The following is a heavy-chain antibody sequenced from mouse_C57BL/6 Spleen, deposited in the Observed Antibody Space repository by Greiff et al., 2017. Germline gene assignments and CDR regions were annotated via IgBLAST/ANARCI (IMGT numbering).Heavy chain of an antibody. CDR3: ANGNGNWGYCNLEV. V-gene: IGHV1-74*01. Sequence: QVQLQQSGAELVKPGASVKVSCKASGYTFTSYWMHWVKQRPGQGLEWIGRIHPSDSDTNYNQKFKGKATLTVDKSSSTAYMQVSSLTSEDSAVYYCANGNGNWGYCNLEVGGPGTPVTVSS. CDR2: IHPSDSDT. D-gene: IGHD2-1*01. J-gene: IGHJ1*01. CDR1: GYTFTSYW.